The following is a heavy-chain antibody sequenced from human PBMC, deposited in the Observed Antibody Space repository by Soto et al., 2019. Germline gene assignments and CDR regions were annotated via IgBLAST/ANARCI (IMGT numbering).Heavy chain of an antibody. CDR2: ISYDGSNK. D-gene: IGHD4-17*01. J-gene: IGHJ4*02. CDR3: ARVKAWTTVVREPPEY. V-gene: IGHV3-30-3*01. CDR1: GFTFSSYA. Sequence: QVQLVESGGGVVQPGRSLRLSCAASGFTFSSYAMHWVRQAPGKGLEWVAVISYDGSNKYYADSVKGRFTISRDNSKNTLYLQINSLRAEDTAVYYCARVKAWTTVVREPPEYWGKGTLVTVSS.